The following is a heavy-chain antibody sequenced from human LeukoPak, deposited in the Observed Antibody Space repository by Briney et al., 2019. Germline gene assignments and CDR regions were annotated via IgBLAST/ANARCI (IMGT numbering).Heavy chain of an antibody. CDR2: ISGGGDDS. Sequence: PGGSLRLSCAASGFTFSSIAMSWVRQAPGKGLEWVSAISGGGDDSYSADSVKGRFTISRDKSKNILYLQMNSLRAEDTAVYYCAKKGDNSFDHWGQGTLVTVSS. D-gene: IGHD3-16*01. V-gene: IGHV3-23*01. J-gene: IGHJ4*02. CDR1: GFTFSSIA. CDR3: AKKGDNSFDH.